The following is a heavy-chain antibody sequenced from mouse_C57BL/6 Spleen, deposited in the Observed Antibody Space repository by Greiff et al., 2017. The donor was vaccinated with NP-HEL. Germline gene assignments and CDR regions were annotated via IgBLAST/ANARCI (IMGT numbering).Heavy chain of an antibody. CDR1: GYTFTSYW. CDR2: INPSSGYT. D-gene: IGHD2-4*01. CDR3: ERGDYDDLLFAY. Sequence: VKLSCKASGYTFTSYWMHWVKQRPGQGLEWIGYINPSSGYTKYNQKFKDKATLTADKSSSTAYMQLSSLTYEDSAVYYCERGDYDDLLFAYWGQGTLVTVSA. J-gene: IGHJ3*01. V-gene: IGHV1-7*01.